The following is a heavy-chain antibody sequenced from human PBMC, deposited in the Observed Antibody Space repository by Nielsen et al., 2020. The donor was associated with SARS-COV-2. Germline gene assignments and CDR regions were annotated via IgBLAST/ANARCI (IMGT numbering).Heavy chain of an antibody. D-gene: IGHD4-17*01. V-gene: IGHV3-30-3*01. CDR1: GFTFSSYA. CDR2: ISYDGSNK. J-gene: IGHJ6*02. CDR3: AKERRTTSILIYYYYGMDV. Sequence: GESLKISCAASGFTFSSYAMHWVRQAPGKGLEWVAVISYDGSNKYYADSVKGRFTISRDNSKNTLYLQMNSLRAEDTAVYYCAKERRTTSILIYYYYGMDVWGQGTTVTVSS.